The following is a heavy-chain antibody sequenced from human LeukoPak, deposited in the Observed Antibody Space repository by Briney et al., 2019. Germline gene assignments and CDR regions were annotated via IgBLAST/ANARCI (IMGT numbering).Heavy chain of an antibody. CDR3: ARMVATYYYDSSGYSYFDY. Sequence: ASVKVSCKASGGTFSSYAISWVRQAPGRGLEWMGGIIPIFGTANYAQKFQGRVTITADESTSTAYMGLSSLRSEDTAVYYCARMVATYYYDSSGYSYFDYWGQGTLVTVSS. D-gene: IGHD3-22*01. CDR1: GGTFSSYA. J-gene: IGHJ4*02. V-gene: IGHV1-69*13. CDR2: IIPIFGTA.